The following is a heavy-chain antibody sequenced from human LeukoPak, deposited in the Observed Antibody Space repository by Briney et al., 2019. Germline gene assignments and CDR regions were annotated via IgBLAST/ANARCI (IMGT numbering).Heavy chain of an antibody. CDR1: GFTFSSYS. V-gene: IGHV3-21*01. D-gene: IGHD3-22*01. CDR2: ISSGSSYI. Sequence: GGSLRLSCAASGFTFSSYSMNWVRQAPGKGLEWVSSISSGSSYIYYADSVKGRFTISRDNAKNSLYLQMNSLRVEDTAVYYCARGGLDSSGYTIWGQGTMVTVSS. CDR3: ARGGLDSSGYTI. J-gene: IGHJ3*02.